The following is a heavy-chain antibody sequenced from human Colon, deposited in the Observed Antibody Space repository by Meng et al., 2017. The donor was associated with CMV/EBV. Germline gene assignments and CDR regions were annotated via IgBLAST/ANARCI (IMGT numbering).Heavy chain of an antibody. D-gene: IGHD4-17*01. J-gene: IGHJ4*02. Sequence: GGSLRLSCAASGFTFSSYAMNWVRQAPGKGLEWVSTISTSGGRTYYADSVKGRFTISRDNSKSTLVLQMDSLRAEDTATFYCARHGFGDYSYYFDHWGQGILVTVSS. CDR3: ARHGFGDYSYYFDH. CDR2: ISTSGGRT. CDR1: GFTFSSYA. V-gene: IGHV3-23*01.